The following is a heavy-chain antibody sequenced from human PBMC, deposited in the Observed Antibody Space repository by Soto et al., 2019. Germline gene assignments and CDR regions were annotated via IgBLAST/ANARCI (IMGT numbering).Heavy chain of an antibody. CDR3: ANESRYSYGRGAYYYYDMDV. V-gene: IGHV3-30*18. CDR1: GCTFSSYC. CDR2: IAYDGSNK. J-gene: IGHJ6*04. Sequence: QVQLVESGGGVVQPGRSLRLSCAASGCTFSSYCMHWVRQAPGKGLEWVAGIAYDGSNKDYADSVKGRFTSSRDNSKNTMYLQMNGLRAEATAVYYCANESRYSYGRGAYYYYDMDVRGDGTTVAVSS. D-gene: IGHD5-18*01.